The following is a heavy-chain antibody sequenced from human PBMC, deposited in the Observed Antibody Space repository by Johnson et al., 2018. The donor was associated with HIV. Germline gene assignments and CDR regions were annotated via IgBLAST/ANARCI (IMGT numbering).Heavy chain of an antibody. Sequence: VQLVESGGGVVQPGRSLRLSCAASGFTFSSYDMHWVRQATGKGLEWVSVIYSGGSTYYADSVKGRFTISRDNSKNTLYLQMNSLRAEDTAVYYCARDPAIRWSEWDSSGYYSPDAFDIWGQGTMVTVSS. D-gene: IGHD3-22*01. J-gene: IGHJ3*02. CDR1: GFTFSSYD. V-gene: IGHV3-66*02. CDR2: IYSGGST. CDR3: ARDPAIRWSEWDSSGYYSPDAFDI.